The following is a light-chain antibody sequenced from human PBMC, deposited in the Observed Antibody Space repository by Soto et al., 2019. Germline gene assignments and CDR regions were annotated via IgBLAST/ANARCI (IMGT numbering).Light chain of an antibody. Sequence: DIQMTQSPSSLSSSVGDIVTITCRASQSISSSLNWYQQKPGKAPKLLISTASALQSGVPSRFSGSGSGTDFSLTISSLQPEDFATYYCQQSYSTLWTFGQGTKVDI. J-gene: IGKJ1*01. CDR3: QQSYSTLWT. CDR1: QSISSS. V-gene: IGKV1-39*01. CDR2: TAS.